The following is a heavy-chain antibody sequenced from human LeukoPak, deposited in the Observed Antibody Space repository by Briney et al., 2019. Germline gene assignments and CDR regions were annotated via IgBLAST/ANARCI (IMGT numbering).Heavy chain of an antibody. Sequence: PSETLSLTCTVSGGSISSGDYYWSWIRQPPGKGLEWIGYIYYSGCTYYSPSLKSRVTISVDTSKNQFSLKLSSVTAADTAVYYCARGGPRPKYYDWGQGTLVTVSS. V-gene: IGHV4-30-4*01. CDR2: IYYSGCT. J-gene: IGHJ4*02. CDR1: GGSISSGDYY. D-gene: IGHD3-10*01. CDR3: ARGGPRPKYYD.